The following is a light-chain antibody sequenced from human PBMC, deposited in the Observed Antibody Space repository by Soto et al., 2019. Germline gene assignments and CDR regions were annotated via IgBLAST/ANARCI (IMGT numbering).Light chain of an antibody. CDR3: PQYYSYPVS. J-gene: IGKJ1*01. V-gene: IGKV1-5*01. Sequence: DIQMTQSPSTLSASVGDRVTITFRASQSISSWLAWYQQKPGKAPKLLIYAASTLQSGVPSRFSGSGSGTDFTLTISCLQSEDFATYYCPQYYSYPVSFGQGTKVDIK. CDR2: AAS. CDR1: QSISSW.